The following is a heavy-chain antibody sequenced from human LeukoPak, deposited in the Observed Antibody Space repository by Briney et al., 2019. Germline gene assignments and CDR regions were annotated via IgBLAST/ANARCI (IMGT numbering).Heavy chain of an antibody. D-gene: IGHD3-22*01. CDR1: GFTLSSYA. J-gene: IGHJ4*02. V-gene: IGHV3-23*01. CDR3: AKAPGYYYDSGGYCYFDY. Sequence: GGSLRLSCAASGFTLSSYAMSWVRQAPGKGLERVSVISGSGGSTSYADSVKGRFTISRDNSKNTLYLQMNSLRAEDTAVYYCAKAPGYYYDSGGYCYFDYWGQGTLVTVSS. CDR2: ISGSGGST.